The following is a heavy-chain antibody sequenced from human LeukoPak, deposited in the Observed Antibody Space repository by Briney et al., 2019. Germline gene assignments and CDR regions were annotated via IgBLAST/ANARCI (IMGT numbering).Heavy chain of an antibody. CDR3: AKKVGASYYFDY. D-gene: IGHD1-26*01. Sequence: PGGSLRLSCAASGFTFSSYAMSWVRQTPGKGLEWVSAIRGSGGSTYYADSVKGRFTISRDNSKNTLYLQMNSQRAEDTAVYYCAKKVGASYYFDYWGQGTLVTVSS. CDR1: GFTFSSYA. J-gene: IGHJ4*02. CDR2: IRGSGGST. V-gene: IGHV3-23*01.